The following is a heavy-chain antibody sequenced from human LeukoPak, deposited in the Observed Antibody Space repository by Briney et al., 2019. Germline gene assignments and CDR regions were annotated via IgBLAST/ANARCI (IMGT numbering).Heavy chain of an antibody. V-gene: IGHV3-7*01. CDR3: VRVGTSFDI. CDR1: GLSFSNYW. Sequence: GGSLRLSCAASGLSFSNYWMSWVRQAPGKGLEWVANIKQDGSEKSYVDSVRGRFTISRDNAKNSLYLQMNSLRVEDTAVYYCVRVGTSFDIWGQGTMVTVSS. J-gene: IGHJ3*02. CDR2: IKQDGSEK. D-gene: IGHD7-27*01.